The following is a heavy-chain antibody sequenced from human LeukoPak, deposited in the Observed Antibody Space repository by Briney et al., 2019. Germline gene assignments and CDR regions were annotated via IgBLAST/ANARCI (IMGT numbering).Heavy chain of an antibody. V-gene: IGHV3-66*02. D-gene: IGHD3-22*01. CDR1: GFTVSSNY. CDR2: IYSGGST. CDR3: ARDRSSGYYWFDY. Sequence: GGSLRLSCAASGFTVSSNYMSWVRQAPGKGLEWVSVIYSGGSTYYADSVKGRLTISRDNSKNTLYLQMNSLRAEDTAVYYCARDRSSGYYWFDYWGQGTLVTVSS. J-gene: IGHJ4*02.